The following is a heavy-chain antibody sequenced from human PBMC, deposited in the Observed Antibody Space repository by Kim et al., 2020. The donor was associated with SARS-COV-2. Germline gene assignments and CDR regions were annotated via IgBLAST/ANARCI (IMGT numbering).Heavy chain of an antibody. Sequence: SETLSLTCTVSGGSISSSSYYWGWIRQPPGKGLEWIGSIYYSGSTYYNPSLKSRVTISVDTSKNQFSLKLSSVTAADTAVYYCARQLYCSSTSCYIFRGTNWFDPWGQGTLVTVSS. D-gene: IGHD2-2*02. J-gene: IGHJ5*02. V-gene: IGHV4-39*01. CDR3: ARQLYCSSTSCYIFRGTNWFDP. CDR1: GGSISSSSYY. CDR2: IYYSGST.